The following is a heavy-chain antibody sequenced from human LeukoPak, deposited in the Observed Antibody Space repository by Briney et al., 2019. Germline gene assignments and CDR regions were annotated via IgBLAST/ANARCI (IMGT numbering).Heavy chain of an antibody. CDR3: ARAPYYYDSSGLIDY. J-gene: IGHJ4*02. D-gene: IGHD3-22*01. V-gene: IGHV4-39*07. Sequence: SETLSLTCTVSGGSISSSSYYWGWIRQPPGKGLEWIGSIYYSGSTYYNPSLKSRVTISVDTSKNQFSLKLSSVTAADTAVYYCARAPYYYDSSGLIDYWGQGTLVTVSS. CDR2: IYYSGST. CDR1: GGSISSSSYY.